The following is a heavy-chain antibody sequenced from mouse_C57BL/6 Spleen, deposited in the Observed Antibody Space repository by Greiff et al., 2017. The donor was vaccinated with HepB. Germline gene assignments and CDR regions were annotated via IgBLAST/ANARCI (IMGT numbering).Heavy chain of an antibody. V-gene: IGHV1-4*01. J-gene: IGHJ4*01. CDR1: GYTFTSYT. Sequence: VQLQQSGAELARPGASVKMSCKASGYTFTSYTMHWVKQRPGQGLEWIGYINPSSGYTKYNQKFKDKATLTADKSSSTAYVQLSSLTSEYSAVYYCARSTVVAPYYAMDYWGQGTSVTVSS. D-gene: IGHD1-1*01. CDR3: ARSTVVAPYYAMDY. CDR2: INPSSGYT.